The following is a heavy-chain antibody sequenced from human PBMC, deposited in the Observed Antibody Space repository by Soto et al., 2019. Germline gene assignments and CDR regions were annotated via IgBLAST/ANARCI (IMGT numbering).Heavy chain of an antibody. CDR2: MNPNSGNT. J-gene: IGHJ6*02. CDR1: GYTFTSYD. Sequence: ASVKVSCKXSGYTFTSYDINWVRQATGQGLEWMGWMNPNSGNTGYAQKFQGRVTMTRNTSISTAYMELSSLRSEDTAVYYCARSIAAAGTFYYYYGMDVWGQGTTVTVSS. D-gene: IGHD6-13*01. V-gene: IGHV1-8*01. CDR3: ARSIAAAGTFYYYYGMDV.